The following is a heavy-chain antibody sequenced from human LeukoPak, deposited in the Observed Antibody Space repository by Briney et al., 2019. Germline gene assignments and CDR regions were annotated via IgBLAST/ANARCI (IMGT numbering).Heavy chain of an antibody. CDR3: AREIYDFRWYFDL. J-gene: IGHJ2*01. V-gene: IGHV1-18*01. CDR1: GYTFTSYG. D-gene: IGHD3-3*01. CDR2: ISAYNGNT. Sequence: EASVKVSCKASGYTFTSYGISGVRQAPGQGLEWMGWISAYNGNTNYAQKLQGRVTMTTDTSTSTAYMELRSLRSDDTAVYYCAREIYDFRWYFDLWGRGTLVTVSS.